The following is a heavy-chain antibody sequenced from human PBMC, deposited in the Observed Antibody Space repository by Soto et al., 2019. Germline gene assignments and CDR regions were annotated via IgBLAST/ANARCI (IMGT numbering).Heavy chain of an antibody. V-gene: IGHV4-61*01. CDR2: IFFTGAT. CDR1: GDSVTFGHHY. D-gene: IGHD3-10*01. CDR3: ARARPDSAGSILGRRLDV. Sequence: QVQLQESGPGLVKPSGTLSLICIVSGDSVTFGHHYWSWIRQPPGKGLEWIGHIFFTGATNYSPSLTSRVPRSVDSSKSQCSLNLTSVSAADSAIYYCARARPDSAGSILGRRLDVWGQGTTVTVSS. J-gene: IGHJ6*02.